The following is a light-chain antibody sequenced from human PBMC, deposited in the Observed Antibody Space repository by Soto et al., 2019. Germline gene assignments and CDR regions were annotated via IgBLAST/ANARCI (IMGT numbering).Light chain of an antibody. J-gene: IGKJ1*01. CDR3: QQYGSSGT. CDR1: QSVSNNY. CDR2: GAS. V-gene: IGKV3-20*01. Sequence: EIVWTQSPGPLSLSPGERATLSCAASQSVSNNYLAWYQQKPGQAPRLLIYGASNRATGIPDRFSGSGSGTDFTLTISRLEPEDFAVYYCQQYGSSGTFGQGTKVDIK.